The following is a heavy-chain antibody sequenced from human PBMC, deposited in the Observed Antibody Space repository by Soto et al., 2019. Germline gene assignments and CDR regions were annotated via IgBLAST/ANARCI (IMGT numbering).Heavy chain of an antibody. Sequence: QVQLQESGPGLVKPSQTLSLTCTVSGGSISSGGYYWSWIRQHPGKGLEWIGYIYYSGSTYYNPSRKSRVTISVDTSKNQFSLKLSSVTAADTAVYYCARGLAADYDILTGYYTRDYYYGMDVWGQGTTVTVSS. V-gene: IGHV4-31*03. J-gene: IGHJ6*02. CDR1: GGSISSGGYY. CDR2: IYYSGST. D-gene: IGHD3-9*01. CDR3: ARGLAADYDILTGYYTRDYYYGMDV.